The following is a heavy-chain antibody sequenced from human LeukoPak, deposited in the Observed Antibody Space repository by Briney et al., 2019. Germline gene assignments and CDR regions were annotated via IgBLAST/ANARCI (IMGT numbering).Heavy chain of an antibody. CDR2: MNPNSGHT. D-gene: IGHD1-26*01. Sequence: ASVKISCKASGYTFTSYDIIWVRQASGQGLEWMGWMNPNSGHTGYAQKFQGRVTMTRTTSISTAYMELTSLTSEDSAVYYCARSIVGVRKRNDYWGQGTLVTVSS. V-gene: IGHV1-8*01. J-gene: IGHJ4*02. CDR3: ARSIVGVRKRNDY. CDR1: GYTFTSYD.